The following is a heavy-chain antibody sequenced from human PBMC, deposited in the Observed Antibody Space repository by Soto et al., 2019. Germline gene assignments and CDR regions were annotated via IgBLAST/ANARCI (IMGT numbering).Heavy chain of an antibody. Sequence: QVQLQESGPGLVKPSGTLSLTCVVSSGSISNSNWWSWVRQPPGKGLEWIGEIYQTGYINDNPSLKSRVTFSVDRSKNHFSLRLNSVTAADTAVYYCALGTTTPLGYWGQGTLVIVSS. D-gene: IGHD4-17*01. J-gene: IGHJ4*02. CDR3: ALGTTTPLGY. V-gene: IGHV4-4*02. CDR2: IYQTGYI. CDR1: SGSISNSNW.